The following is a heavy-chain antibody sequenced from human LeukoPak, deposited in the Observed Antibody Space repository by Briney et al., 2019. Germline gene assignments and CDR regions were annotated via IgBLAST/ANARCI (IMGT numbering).Heavy chain of an antibody. V-gene: IGHV1-69*13. CDR3: ARSPISVGATPDAFDI. J-gene: IGHJ3*02. Sequence: ASVKVSCKASGYTFTSYGISWVRQAPGQGLEWMGGIIPIFGTANYAQKFQGRVTITADESTSTAYMELSSLRSEDTAVYYCARSPISVGATPDAFDIWGQGTMVTVSS. CDR2: IIPIFGTA. CDR1: GYTFTSYG. D-gene: IGHD1-26*01.